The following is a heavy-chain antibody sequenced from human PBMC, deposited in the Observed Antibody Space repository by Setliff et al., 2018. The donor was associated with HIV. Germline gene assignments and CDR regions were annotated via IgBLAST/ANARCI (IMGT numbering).Heavy chain of an antibody. V-gene: IGHV4-34*01. D-gene: IGHD3-16*01. CDR1: GESFSRYY. J-gene: IGHJ4*02. CDR2: INHSAFT. Sequence: SSETLSLTCAVYGESFSRYYFTWIRQAPGRGLEWIGEINHSAFTKYNPSLARRVTMSIDTSKNQFSLLLSSVTAADTAMYFCARRPGGITRARLDNWGQGTLVTVSS. CDR3: ARRPGGITRARLDN.